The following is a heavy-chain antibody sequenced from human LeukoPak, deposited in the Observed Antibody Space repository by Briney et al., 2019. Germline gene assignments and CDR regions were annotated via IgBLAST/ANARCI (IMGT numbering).Heavy chain of an antibody. CDR1: GDSINNNVYY. V-gene: IGHV4-39*07. CDR2: ISYSGTT. CDR3: ARDRGLWLGEARDAFDI. D-gene: IGHD3-10*01. Sequence: PSETLSLTCTVSGDSINNNVYYWGWIRQPPGKGLEWIAIISYSGTTYYNPSLKTRATISIDTSKNKFSLKVNSVTAADTAMYYCARDRGLWLGEARDAFDIWGQGTMVTVLS. J-gene: IGHJ3*02.